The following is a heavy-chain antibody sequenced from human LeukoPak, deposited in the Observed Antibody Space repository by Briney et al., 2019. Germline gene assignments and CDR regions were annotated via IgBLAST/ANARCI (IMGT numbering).Heavy chain of an antibody. V-gene: IGHV1-8*01. CDR1: GYTFTSYD. D-gene: IGHD3-22*01. CDR2: MNPNSGNT. Sequence: GASVKVSCKASGYTFTSYDINWVRQATGQGLEWMGWMNPNSGNTGHAQKFQGRVTMTRNTSISTAYMELSSLRSEDTAVYYCARGGIGYYYDIGDYWGQGTLVTVSS. J-gene: IGHJ4*02. CDR3: ARGGIGYYYDIGDY.